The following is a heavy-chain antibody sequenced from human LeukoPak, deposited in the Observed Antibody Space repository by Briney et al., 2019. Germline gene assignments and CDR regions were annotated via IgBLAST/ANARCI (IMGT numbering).Heavy chain of an antibody. CDR3: AKGQELDDGVFDS. CDR2: ISGSGGST. CDR1: GFTFSSYA. V-gene: IGHV3-23*01. Sequence: EGSLRLSCAASGFTFSSYAMSWVRQAPGKGLEWVSAISGSGGSTYYADSVTGRFTISRDNSKNTLYLQMNSLRGEDSAIYYCAKGQELDDGVFDSWGQGTLVTVSS. J-gene: IGHJ4*02. D-gene: IGHD1-1*01.